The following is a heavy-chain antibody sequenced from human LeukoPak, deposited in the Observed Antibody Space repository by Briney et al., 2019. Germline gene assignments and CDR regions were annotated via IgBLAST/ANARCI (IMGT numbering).Heavy chain of an antibody. CDR1: GFTFSSYA. CDR3: ARGYYYMDV. Sequence: GSLRLSCAASGFTFSSYAMSWIRQPPGKGLEWIGYIYYSGSTNYNPSLKSRVTISVDTSKNQFSLKLSSVTAADTAVYYCARGYYYMDVWGKGTTVTVSS. CDR2: IYYSGST. J-gene: IGHJ6*03. V-gene: IGHV4-59*01.